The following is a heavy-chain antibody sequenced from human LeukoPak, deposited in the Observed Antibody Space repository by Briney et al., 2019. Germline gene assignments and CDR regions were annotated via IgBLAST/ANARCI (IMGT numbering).Heavy chain of an antibody. CDR1: GFTFSSYG. CDR3: ATKRQEGATPNYYYYYMDV. J-gene: IGHJ6*03. CDR2: IRYDGSNK. D-gene: IGHD1-26*01. Sequence: GGSLRLSCAASGFTFSSYGMHWVRQAPGKGLEWVAFIRYDGSNKYYADSVKGRFTISRDNSKNTLYLQMNSLRAEDTAVYYCATKRQEGATPNYYYYYMDVWGKGTTVTISS. V-gene: IGHV3-30*02.